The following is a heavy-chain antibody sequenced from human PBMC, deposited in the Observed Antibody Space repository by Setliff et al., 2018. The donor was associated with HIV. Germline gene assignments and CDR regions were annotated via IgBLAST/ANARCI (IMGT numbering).Heavy chain of an antibody. CDR2: ISYSGGS. V-gene: IGHV4-31*03. CDR1: GDSISSDAYY. Sequence: SETLSLTCTVSGDSISSDAYYWSWIRQHPEKGLEWVGYISYSGGSYYNPSLKSRISISMDTSKNQFSLKLKSVTAAATAVYYCARLNVEMFVVMAATPGWFGPWGQGILVTVSS. J-gene: IGHJ5*02. D-gene: IGHD2-15*01. CDR3: ARLNVEMFVVMAATPGWFGP.